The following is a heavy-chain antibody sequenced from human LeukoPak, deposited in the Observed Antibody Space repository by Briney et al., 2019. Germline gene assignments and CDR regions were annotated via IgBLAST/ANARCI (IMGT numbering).Heavy chain of an antibody. D-gene: IGHD6-19*01. J-gene: IGHJ6*03. CDR1: GDSISSGSYY. V-gene: IGHV4-61*02. Sequence: ASETLSLTCTVSGDSISSGSYYWSWIRQPAGKGLEGIVRIYTSGSTNYNPSLKSRVTISVDTSKNQFSLKLSSVTAADTAVYYCARSSGIAVAGYYYYYYMDVWGKGTTVTISS. CDR2: IYTSGST. CDR3: ARSSGIAVAGYYYYYYMDV.